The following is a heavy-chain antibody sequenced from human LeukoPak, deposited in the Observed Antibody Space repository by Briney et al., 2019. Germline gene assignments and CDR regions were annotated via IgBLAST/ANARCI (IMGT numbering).Heavy chain of an antibody. D-gene: IGHD3-22*01. CDR2: IHISGST. CDR3: ARVIDYDISGYYLGY. J-gene: IGHJ4*02. CDR1: GASITTYY. Sequence: SETLSLTCTVSGASITTYYWSWVRQPAGEGLEWIGRIHISGSTNYDPSLESRVSISVDKSKNQFSLILKSVTAADTAVYYCARVIDYDISGYYLGYWGQGNRVTVSS. V-gene: IGHV4-4*07.